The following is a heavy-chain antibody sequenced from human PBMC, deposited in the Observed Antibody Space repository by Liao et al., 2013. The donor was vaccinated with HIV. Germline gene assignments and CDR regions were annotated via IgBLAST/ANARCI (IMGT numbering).Heavy chain of an antibody. CDR3: ARDGGMTTARVDAFDI. D-gene: IGHD4-11*01. J-gene: IGHJ3*02. Sequence: QVQLQESGPGLVKPSETLSLTCTVSGGSISSSSYYWGWIRQPPGKGLEWIGSIYYSGSTYYNPSLKSRVTISVDTSKNQFSLKLSSVTAADTAVYYCARDGGMTTARVDAFDIWGQGTMVTVSS. V-gene: IGHV4-39*07. CDR1: GGSISSSSYY. CDR2: IYYSGST.